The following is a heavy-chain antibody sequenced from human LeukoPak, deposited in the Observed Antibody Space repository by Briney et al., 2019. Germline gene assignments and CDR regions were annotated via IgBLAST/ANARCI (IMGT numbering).Heavy chain of an antibody. CDR3: ARDRGIAVARVHWFDP. V-gene: IGHV3-30*04. Sequence: GGSLRLSCAASGFTFSDYAMHWARQAPGKGLEWVVVISYDGSDKYYGDSVKGRFTISRDNSKNTLYLQMNSLRPDDTAVYYCARDRGIAVARVHWFDPWGQGTLVTVSS. D-gene: IGHD6-19*01. CDR2: ISYDGSDK. J-gene: IGHJ5*02. CDR1: GFTFSDYA.